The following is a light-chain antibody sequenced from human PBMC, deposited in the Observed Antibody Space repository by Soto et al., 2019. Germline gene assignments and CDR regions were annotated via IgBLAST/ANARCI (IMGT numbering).Light chain of an antibody. CDR2: DAS. Sequence: EIVFTQSPGTLSLSPGERATLSCRASQSVSSSYLAWYQQRPGQAPRLIIYDASTRATGIPARFSGSGSGTEFTLTLSSLQSEDFAVYYCQQYNNWPPITFGQGTRLEIK. CDR3: QQYNNWPPIT. CDR1: QSVSSSY. J-gene: IGKJ5*01. V-gene: IGKV3-15*01.